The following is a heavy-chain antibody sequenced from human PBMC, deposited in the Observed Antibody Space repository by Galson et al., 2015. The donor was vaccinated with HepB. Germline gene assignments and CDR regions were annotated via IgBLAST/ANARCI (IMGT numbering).Heavy chain of an antibody. Sequence: SLRLSCAASGFTFSSHGMHWARQAPGKGLEWVAVIWYDGTNKNYADSVKGRFIISRDNSKNTLYLQMNSLRADDTAVYYCVKDGGYCSSTSCHIYFYGLDVWGQGTTVTVSS. J-gene: IGHJ6*02. V-gene: IGHV3-33*06. CDR2: IWYDGTNK. CDR1: GFTFSSHG. CDR3: VKDGGYCSSTSCHIYFYGLDV. D-gene: IGHD2-2*01.